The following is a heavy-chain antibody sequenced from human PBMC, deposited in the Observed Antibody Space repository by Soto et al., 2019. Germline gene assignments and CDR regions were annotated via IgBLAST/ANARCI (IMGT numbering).Heavy chain of an antibody. Sequence: ASVKVSCKTSGYTFTGYYMHWMRQAPGQGLEWMGWINANSGGTKYAQKFQGRVTMTRDTSISTACMDLSRLTSDDTAMYYCARAGLTTLELATTFWGQGTLVTVSS. V-gene: IGHV1-2*02. D-gene: IGHD1-1*01. CDR1: GYTFTGYY. CDR3: ARAGLTTLELATTF. CDR2: INANSGGT. J-gene: IGHJ4*02.